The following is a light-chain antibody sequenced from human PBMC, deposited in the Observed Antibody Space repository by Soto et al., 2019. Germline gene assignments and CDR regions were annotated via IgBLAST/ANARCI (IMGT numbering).Light chain of an antibody. CDR1: QSVSSSY. Sequence: EIVLTQSPGTLSLSPGERATLSCRASQSVSSSYLAWYQQKPGQAPRLLIYGASSRATGIPDRFSGSGSGKDFTLTISRLEPEDIAVYYCQHYGSPPPTFGQGTKVEIK. CDR3: QHYGSPPPT. CDR2: GAS. J-gene: IGKJ1*01. V-gene: IGKV3-20*01.